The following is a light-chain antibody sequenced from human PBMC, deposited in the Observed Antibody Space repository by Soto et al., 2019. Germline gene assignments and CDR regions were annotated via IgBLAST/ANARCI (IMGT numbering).Light chain of an antibody. V-gene: IGKV3-15*01. CDR1: QNVANY. CDR2: GAS. Sequence: IVLTQSPATLSVSPGERATLSCRASQNVANYLAWYQQKPGQAPRLLIYGASTRATDIPARFSGGGSGTEFTLTINSLQSEDVAVYYCHQVNDWPRGTFGQGTKVDI. CDR3: HQVNDWPRGT. J-gene: IGKJ1*01.